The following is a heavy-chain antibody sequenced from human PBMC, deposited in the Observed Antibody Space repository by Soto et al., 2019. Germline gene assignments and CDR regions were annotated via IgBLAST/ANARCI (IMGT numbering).Heavy chain of an antibody. CDR2: ISRDGNHE. CDR3: ARSIEFQRSLFNFYGMDV. J-gene: IGHJ6*02. V-gene: IGHV3-30-3*01. D-gene: IGHD1-1*01. Sequence: QVQLVESGGGVVQPGRSLRLSCIASDFTFDTYGMHWVRQAPGKGLEWVAVISRDGNHEYYTDSVKGRFTVSRDNSKNTLFLQMNSLRVEDTAIYYCARSIEFQRSLFNFYGMDVWGQGTTVTVSS. CDR1: DFTFDTYG.